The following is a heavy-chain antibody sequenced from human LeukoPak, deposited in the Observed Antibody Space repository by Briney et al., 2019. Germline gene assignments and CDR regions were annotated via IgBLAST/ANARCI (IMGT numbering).Heavy chain of an antibody. CDR1: GYSFTDYW. CDR2: IYPGNSDT. J-gene: IGHJ3*01. Sequence: AGESLKISCKASGYSFTDYWIGWVRQMPGKGLEWMGIIYPGNSDTGYSPSFQGQVTISVDKSITTAHLQWSSLKASDTAMYYCASPQAAYCGGDCYSPWGQGTKVTVSS. CDR3: ASPQAAYCGGDCYSP. V-gene: IGHV5-51*01. D-gene: IGHD2-21*02.